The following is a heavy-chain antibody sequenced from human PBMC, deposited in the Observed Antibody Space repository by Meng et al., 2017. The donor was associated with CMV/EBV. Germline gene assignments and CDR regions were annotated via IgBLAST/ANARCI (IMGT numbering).Heavy chain of an antibody. J-gene: IGHJ6*02. CDR3: ARAGYYGSGSYYNGRRFVYYGTDV. Sequence: GESLKISCAASGFTFSSYEMNWVRQAPGKGLEWVSYISSSGSTIYYADSVKGRFTISRDNAKNSLYLQMNSLRAEDTAVYYCARAGYYGSGSYYNGRRFVYYGTDVWGQGTTVTVSS. V-gene: IGHV3-48*03. CDR1: GFTFSSYE. CDR2: ISSSGSTI. D-gene: IGHD3-10*01.